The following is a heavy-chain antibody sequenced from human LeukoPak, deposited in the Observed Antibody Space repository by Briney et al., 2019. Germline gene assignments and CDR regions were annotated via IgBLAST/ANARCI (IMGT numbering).Heavy chain of an antibody. CDR2: IYHSGST. J-gene: IGHJ4*01. V-gene: IGHV4-39*01. CDR3: ARPSFDGSYGY. Sequence: SETLSLTCTVSGDSISSSTYYWAWIRQPPGKGLEWIGSIYHSGSTSYYPSLKNRVTISVDTSKNQFSLKLSSVTAADTAVYYCARPSFDGSYGYRGHRILVTVSS. CDR1: GDSISSSTYY. D-gene: IGHD1-26*01.